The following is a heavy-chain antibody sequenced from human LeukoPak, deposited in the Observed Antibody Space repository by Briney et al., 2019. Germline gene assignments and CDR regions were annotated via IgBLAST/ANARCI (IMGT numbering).Heavy chain of an antibody. CDR2: ISSSGSTI. D-gene: IGHD3-10*01. Sequence: LGGSLRLSCAASGFTFSSYEMNWVRQAPGKGLEWVSYISSSGSTIYYADSVKGRFTISRDNAKNSLYLQMNSLRAEDTAVYYCARDQGGYHGSGISDLWGRGTLVTVSS. CDR1: GFTFSSYE. J-gene: IGHJ2*01. CDR3: ARDQGGYHGSGISDL. V-gene: IGHV3-48*03.